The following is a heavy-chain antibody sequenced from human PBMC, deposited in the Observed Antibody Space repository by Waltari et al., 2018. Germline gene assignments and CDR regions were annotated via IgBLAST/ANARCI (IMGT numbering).Heavy chain of an antibody. Sequence: EVQLVESGGGLVQPGGSLRLSCAASGFTFSSYWMGWVRQAPGKGLEWVAKIKQDGSEKYYADSVKGRFTISRDNAKNSLYLQMNSLRAEDTAVYYCARDLGNYDYWGQGTLVTVSS. CDR1: GFTFSSYW. D-gene: IGHD4-4*01. J-gene: IGHJ4*02. V-gene: IGHV3-7*01. CDR3: ARDLGNYDY. CDR2: IKQDGSEK.